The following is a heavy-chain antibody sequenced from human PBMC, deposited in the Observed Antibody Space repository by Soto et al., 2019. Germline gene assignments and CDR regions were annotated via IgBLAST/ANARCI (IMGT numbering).Heavy chain of an antibody. J-gene: IGHJ3*02. Sequence: SETLSLTCTVSGGSISSYYWSWIRQPPGKGLEWIGYIYYSGSTNYNPSLKSRVTISVDTSKNQFSLKLSSVTAADTAVYYCAGFYGGRTSAAAFDIWGQGTLVTVSS. CDR1: GGSISSYY. CDR3: AGFYGGRTSAAAFDI. D-gene: IGHD4-17*01. V-gene: IGHV4-59*01. CDR2: IYYSGST.